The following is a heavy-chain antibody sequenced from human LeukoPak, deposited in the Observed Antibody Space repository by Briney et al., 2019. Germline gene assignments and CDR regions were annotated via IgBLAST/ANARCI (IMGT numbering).Heavy chain of an antibody. Sequence: ASVKVSCKVSGYTLTELSMHWVRQAPGKGLEWMGGFDPEDGETIYAQKFQGRVTMTRDTSTSTVYMELSSLRSEDTAVYYCARDDYGSGSYDDAFDIWGQGTMVTVSS. V-gene: IGHV1-24*01. CDR3: ARDDYGSGSYDDAFDI. D-gene: IGHD3-10*01. CDR2: FDPEDGET. CDR1: GYTLTELS. J-gene: IGHJ3*02.